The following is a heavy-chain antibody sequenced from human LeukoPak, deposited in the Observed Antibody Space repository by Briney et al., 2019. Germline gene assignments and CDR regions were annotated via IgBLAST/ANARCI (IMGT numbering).Heavy chain of an antibody. Sequence: SVKVSCKASGGTFSSYAISWVRQAPGQGLEWMGGIIPIFGTANYAQKFQGRVTITADESTSTAYMELSSLRSEDTAVYYCARDCSSTSCYLTENYGMDVWGQGTTVTVSS. CDR3: ARDCSSTSCYLTENYGMDV. CDR2: IIPIFGTA. CDR1: GGTFSSYA. V-gene: IGHV1-69*13. J-gene: IGHJ6*02. D-gene: IGHD2-2*01.